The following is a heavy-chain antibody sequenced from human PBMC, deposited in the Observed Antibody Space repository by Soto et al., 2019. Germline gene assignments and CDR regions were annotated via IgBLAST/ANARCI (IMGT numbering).Heavy chain of an antibody. CDR2: IKSKTNGETT. CDR1: GFTFSDHY. D-gene: IGHD2-2*01. Sequence: GGSLRLSCAASGFTFSDHYMDWVRQAPGKGLEWVGRIKSKTNGETTDYSAPVKGRFALSRDDSKNTVSLQMNSLKSEDTAIYYCTTDNCRSSTCYLNFWGQGALVTVSS. CDR3: TTDNCRSSTCYLNF. V-gene: IGHV3-15*01. J-gene: IGHJ4*02.